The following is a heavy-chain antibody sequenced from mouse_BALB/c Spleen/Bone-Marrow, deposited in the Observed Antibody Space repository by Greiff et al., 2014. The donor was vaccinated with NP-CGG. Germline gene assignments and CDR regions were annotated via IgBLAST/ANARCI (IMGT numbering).Heavy chain of an antibody. Sequence: QVQLQQPGAELVRPGVSVKISCKGSDYTFTDYAMHWVKQSHAKSLEWIGVISTYYGDASYNQKFKGKATMTVDKSSSTAYMELARLTSEDSAIYYCAREGPWFAYWGQGTLVTVSA. CDR2: ISTYYGDA. CDR3: AREGPWFAY. CDR1: DYTFTDYA. J-gene: IGHJ3*01. V-gene: IGHV1S137*01.